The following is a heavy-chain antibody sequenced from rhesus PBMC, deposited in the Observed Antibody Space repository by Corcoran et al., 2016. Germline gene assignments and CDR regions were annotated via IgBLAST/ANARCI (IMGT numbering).Heavy chain of an antibody. CDR2: ITPSNGNT. Sequence: QVQLVQSGAEVKKPGASVKLSCKASGYTFTSYSINGGRQAPGQGLEWVRWITPSNGNTGYAQKFQGRVTMTRDTSTSTAYMELSSLRSEDTAVYYCARGAYGNRRFDVWGPGVLVTVSS. V-gene: IGHV1-200*01. CDR3: ARGAYGNRRFDV. CDR1: GYTFTSYS. J-gene: IGHJ5-1*01. D-gene: IGHD4-35*01.